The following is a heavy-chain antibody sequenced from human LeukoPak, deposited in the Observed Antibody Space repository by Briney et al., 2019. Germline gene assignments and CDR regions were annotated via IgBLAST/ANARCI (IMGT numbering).Heavy chain of an antibody. D-gene: IGHD3-3*01. CDR2: IIPIFGTA. CDR1: GGTFSSYA. CDR3: AREGKYDFYSVVGSN. V-gene: IGHV1-69*13. J-gene: IGHJ4*02. Sequence: ASVKVSCKASGGTFSSYAISWVRQAPGQGLEWMGGIIPIFGTANYAQKFQGRVTITADESTSTAYMELSSLRSEDTAVYYCAREGKYDFYSVVGSNGGQGPLVTVSS.